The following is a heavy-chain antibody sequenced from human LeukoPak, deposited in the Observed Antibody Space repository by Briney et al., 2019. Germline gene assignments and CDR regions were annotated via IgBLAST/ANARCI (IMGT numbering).Heavy chain of an antibody. D-gene: IGHD5-24*01. CDR2: IYSGGST. Sequence: GGSLRLSCAASGFTFDDYAMHWVRQAPGKGLEWVSVIYSGGSTYYADSVKGRFTISRDNSKNTLYLQMNSLRAEDTAVYYCARDGDGYNPTDAFDIWGQGTMVTVSS. CDR1: GFTFDDYA. J-gene: IGHJ3*02. V-gene: IGHV3-66*01. CDR3: ARDGDGYNPTDAFDI.